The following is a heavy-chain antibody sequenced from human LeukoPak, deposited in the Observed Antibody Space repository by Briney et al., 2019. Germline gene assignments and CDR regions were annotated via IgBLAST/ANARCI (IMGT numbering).Heavy chain of an antibody. J-gene: IGHJ3*02. CDR3: ARWIWQLARPGAFDI. D-gene: IGHD6-6*01. Sequence: SGGSLRLPCAASGFTFSSYAMHWVRQAPGKGLEWVAVISYDGSNKYYADSVKGRFTISRDNSKNTLYLQMNSLRAEDTAVYYCARWIWQLARPGAFDIWGQGTMVTVSS. CDR1: GFTFSSYA. V-gene: IGHV3-30-3*01. CDR2: ISYDGSNK.